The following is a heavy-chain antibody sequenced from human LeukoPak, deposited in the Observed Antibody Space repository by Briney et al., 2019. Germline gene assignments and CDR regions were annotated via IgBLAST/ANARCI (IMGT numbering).Heavy chain of an antibody. CDR2: IIPILGIA. CDR1: GGTFSSYT. Sequence: ASVKVSCKASGGTFSSYTISWVRQAPGQGLEWMGRIIPILGIANYAQKFQGRVTITADKSTSTAYMELSSLRSEDTAVYYCATIRRGFLEWEYYFDYWGQGTLVTVSS. J-gene: IGHJ4*02. CDR3: ATIRRGFLEWEYYFDY. V-gene: IGHV1-69*02. D-gene: IGHD3-3*01.